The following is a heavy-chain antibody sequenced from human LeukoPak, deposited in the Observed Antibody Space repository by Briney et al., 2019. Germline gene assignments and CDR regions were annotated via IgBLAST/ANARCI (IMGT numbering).Heavy chain of an antibody. V-gene: IGHV4-39*01. Sequence: KPSETLSLTCTVPGGSISSTNYYWGWIRQPPGKGLEWIGSIPYSGSTYYNPSLKSRITICVDTSKKQISLKLSSVTAADTAVYYCARQVSGTYDYWGQGTLVTVSS. CDR3: ARQVSGTYDY. D-gene: IGHD1-1*01. CDR2: IPYSGST. CDR1: GGSISSTNYY. J-gene: IGHJ4*02.